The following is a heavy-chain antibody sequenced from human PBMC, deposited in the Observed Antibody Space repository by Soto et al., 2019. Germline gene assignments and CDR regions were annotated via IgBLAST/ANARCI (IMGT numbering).Heavy chain of an antibody. V-gene: IGHV3-9*01. D-gene: IGHD6-19*01. CDR1: GFTFDDYA. CDR3: AKGFRGIAVAGDAFDI. Sequence: SLRLSCAASGFTFDDYAMHWVRQAPGKGLEWVSGISWNSGSIGYADSVKGRFTISRDNAKNSLYLQMNSLRAEDTALYYCAKGFRGIAVAGDAFDIWGQGTMVTVSS. CDR2: ISWNSGSI. J-gene: IGHJ3*02.